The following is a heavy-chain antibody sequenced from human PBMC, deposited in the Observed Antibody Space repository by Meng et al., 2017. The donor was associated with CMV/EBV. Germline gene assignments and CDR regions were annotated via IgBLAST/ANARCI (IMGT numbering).Heavy chain of an antibody. V-gene: IGHV3-9*01. CDR2: ISWNSGSI. D-gene: IGHD6-13*01. J-gene: IGHJ4*02. CDR1: GFTFDDYA. Sequence: GGSLRLSCAASGFTFDDYAMHWVRQAPGKGLEWVSGISWNSGSIGYADSVKGRFTISRDNAKNSLYLQMNSLRAEDTALYYCAKAGAAGTGAFDYWGQGTLVTVSS. CDR3: AKAGAAGTGAFDY.